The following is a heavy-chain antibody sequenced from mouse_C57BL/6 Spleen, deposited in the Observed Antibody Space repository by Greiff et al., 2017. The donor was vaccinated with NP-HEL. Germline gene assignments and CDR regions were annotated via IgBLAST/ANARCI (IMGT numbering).Heavy chain of an antibody. Sequence: EVQLQESGPELVKPGASVKISCKASGYSFTDYNMNWVKQSHGKSLEWIGVINPNYGSTSYNQKFKGRVTLTVDQSSSTDYMQLNSLTSEYSAVYYCARSSYGSGSYFDYWGQGTTLTVSS. CDR3: ARSSYGSGSYFDY. V-gene: IGHV1-39*01. D-gene: IGHD1-1*01. CDR1: GYSFTDYN. CDR2: INPNYGST. J-gene: IGHJ2*01.